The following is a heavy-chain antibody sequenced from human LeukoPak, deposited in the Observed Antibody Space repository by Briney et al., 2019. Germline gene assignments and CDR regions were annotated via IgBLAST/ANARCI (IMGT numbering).Heavy chain of an antibody. V-gene: IGHV3-74*01. CDR2: INSDGSIT. J-gene: IGHJ4*02. CDR1: GFTFSRNW. CDR3: AKIDAY. Sequence: GGSLRLSCAASGFTFSRNWMHWVRQAPGKGLVWVSRINSDGSITNYADSGKGRFTISRDNAKNTLYLQMSSLRAEDTAVYYCAKIDAYWGQGTLVTVSS.